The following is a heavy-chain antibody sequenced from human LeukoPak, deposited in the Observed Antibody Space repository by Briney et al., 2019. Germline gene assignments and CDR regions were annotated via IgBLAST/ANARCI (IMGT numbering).Heavy chain of an antibody. CDR3: ARDGLVPAAI. V-gene: IGHV4-4*07. CDR1: GGSISTYY. J-gene: IGHJ4*02. CDR2: IYTSGST. D-gene: IGHD2-2*01. Sequence: SETLTLTCTVSGGSISTYYWNWSRQPAGKGLEWIGRIYTSGSTNYNPSLKSRVTMSVDTSKNQFSLKLSSVTAADTAVYYCARDGLVPAAIWGQGTLVTVSS.